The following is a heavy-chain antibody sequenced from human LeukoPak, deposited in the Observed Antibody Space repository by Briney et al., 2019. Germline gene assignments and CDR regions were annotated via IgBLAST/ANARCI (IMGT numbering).Heavy chain of an antibody. V-gene: IGHV3-30*04. J-gene: IGHJ4*02. CDR2: ISYDGSNK. Sequence: GRSLRLSCAASGFTFSSYAMHWLRQAPGKGLEWVAVISYDGSNKYYADSVKGRFTISRDNSKNTLYLQMNSLRAEDTAVYYCARDPFYRRSGWYGGYFDYWGQGTLVTVSS. CDR3: ARDPFYRRSGWYGGYFDY. D-gene: IGHD6-19*01. CDR1: GFTFSSYA.